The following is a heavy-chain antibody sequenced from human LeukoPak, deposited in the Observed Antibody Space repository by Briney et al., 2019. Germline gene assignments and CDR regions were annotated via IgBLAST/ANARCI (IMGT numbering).Heavy chain of an antibody. CDR1: GGTFSNYA. D-gene: IGHD2-8*01. Sequence: ASVKVSCKASGGTFSNYAISWVRQAPGRGLEWMGGIIPIFGTANYAQKFQGRVTITADESTSTAYMELSSLRSEDTAVYYCARLVSAESDYWGQGTLVTVSS. V-gene: IGHV1-69*13. J-gene: IGHJ4*02. CDR2: IIPIFGTA. CDR3: ARLVSAESDY.